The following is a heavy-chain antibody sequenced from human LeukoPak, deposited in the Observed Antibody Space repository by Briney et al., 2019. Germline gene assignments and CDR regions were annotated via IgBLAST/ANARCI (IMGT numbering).Heavy chain of an antibody. J-gene: IGHJ4*02. CDR3: ATFPLYYYDSSGTEFDY. CDR2: ISSSSSTI. CDR1: GFTFSSYS. D-gene: IGHD3-22*01. V-gene: IGHV3-48*01. Sequence: PGGSLRLSCAASGFTFSSYSMNWVRQAPGKGLEWVSYISSSSSTIYYADPVKGRFTISRANAKNSLYLQMNSLSAEHTAVYYCATFPLYYYDSSGTEFDYWGQGTLVTVSS.